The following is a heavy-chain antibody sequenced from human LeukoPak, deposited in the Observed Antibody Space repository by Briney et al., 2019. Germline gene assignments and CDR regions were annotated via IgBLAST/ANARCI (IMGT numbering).Heavy chain of an antibody. CDR1: GFTFSTYG. CDR2: ISYDGSNK. J-gene: IGHJ1*01. V-gene: IGHV3-30*18. CDR3: AKGKYSDGPLVEDC. Sequence: GRSHRLSCAASGFTFSTYGMHWVRQAPGKGLEWVAVISYDGSNKYYADSVKGRFTISRDSSKNTVYLQMNNLRAEDTAVYYCAKGKYSDGPLVEDCWGQGTLVTVSS. D-gene: IGHD1-26*01.